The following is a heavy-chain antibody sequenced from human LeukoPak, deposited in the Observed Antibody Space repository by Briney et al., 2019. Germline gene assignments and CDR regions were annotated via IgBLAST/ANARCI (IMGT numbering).Heavy chain of an antibody. CDR2: ISAYNGNT. CDR3: ARAPITVRFWEWVHAFDI. V-gene: IGHV1-18*01. J-gene: IGHJ3*02. Sequence: ASVKVSCKASGYTFTSYGISWVRQAPGQGLEWMGWISAYNGNTNYAQKLQGRVIMTRDTSTSTVYMELSSLRSEDTAVYYCARAPITVRFWEWVHAFDIWGQGTMVTVSS. D-gene: IGHD3-3*01. CDR1: GYTFTSYG.